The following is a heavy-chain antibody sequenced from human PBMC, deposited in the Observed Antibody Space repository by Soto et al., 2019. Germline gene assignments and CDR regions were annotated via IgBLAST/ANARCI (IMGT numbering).Heavy chain of an antibody. CDR1: GGTFSSYA. CDR2: IIPIFGTA. Sequence: QVQLVQSGAEVKKPGSSVKVSCKASGGTFSSYAISWVRQAPGQGLEWMGGIIPIFGTANYAQKFQGRVTITADKSTSTAYMELSSLRSEDTAVYYCARAVVPAAIAYYSYGMDVWGQGTTVTVSS. J-gene: IGHJ6*02. CDR3: ARAVVPAAIAYYSYGMDV. V-gene: IGHV1-69*06. D-gene: IGHD2-2*01.